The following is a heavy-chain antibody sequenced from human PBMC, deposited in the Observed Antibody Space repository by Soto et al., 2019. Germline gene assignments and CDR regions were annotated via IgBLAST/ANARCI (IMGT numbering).Heavy chain of an antibody. V-gene: IGHV4-31*03. CDR3: ASEKNYYDSSGYSNDAFDI. CDR1: GGSISSGGYY. D-gene: IGHD3-22*01. J-gene: IGHJ3*02. Sequence: SETLSLTCTVSGGSISSGGYYWSWIRQQPGKGLEWIGYIYYSGSTYYNPPLKSRVTISVDTSKNQFSLKLSSVTAADTAVYYCASEKNYYDSSGYSNDAFDIWGQGTMVTVSS. CDR2: IYYSGST.